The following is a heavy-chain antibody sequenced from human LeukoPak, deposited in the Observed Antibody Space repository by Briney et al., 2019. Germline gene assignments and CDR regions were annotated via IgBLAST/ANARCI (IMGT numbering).Heavy chain of an antibody. Sequence: GRSLRLSCAASGFTFSSYGMHWVRQAPGKELEWVAVIWYDGSNKYYADSVKGRFTISRDNSKNTLYLQMNSLRAEDTAVYYCARDPRRRYCSGGSCNHFDYWGQGTLVTVSS. CDR3: ARDPRRRYCSGGSCNHFDY. CDR1: GFTFSSYG. CDR2: IWYDGSNK. D-gene: IGHD2-15*01. V-gene: IGHV3-33*01. J-gene: IGHJ4*02.